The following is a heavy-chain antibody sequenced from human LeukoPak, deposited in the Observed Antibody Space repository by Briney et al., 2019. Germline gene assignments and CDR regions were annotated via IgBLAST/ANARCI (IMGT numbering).Heavy chain of an antibody. CDR3: ASLALQEKPKVPFDY. J-gene: IGHJ4*02. D-gene: IGHD2-2*01. CDR1: GFTSSSYA. V-gene: IGHV3-23*01. CDR2: ISGSGGST. Sequence: GGSLRLSCAASGFTSSSYAMSWVRQAPGKGLEWVSAISGSGGSTCYADSVKGRFTISRDNSKNTLYLQMNSLTAEDTAVYYCASLALQEKPKVPFDYWGQGTLVTVSS.